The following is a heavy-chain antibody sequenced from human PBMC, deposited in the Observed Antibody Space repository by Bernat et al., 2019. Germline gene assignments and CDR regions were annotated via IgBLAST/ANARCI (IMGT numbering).Heavy chain of an antibody. D-gene: IGHD3-22*01. CDR1: GFTFSSYS. CDR3: ASANTYYYDSSGYYYFDD. V-gene: IGHV3-48*01. J-gene: IGHJ4*02. Sequence: EVQLVESGGGLVQPGGSLRLSCAASGFTFSSYSMNWVRQAPGKGLEWVSYISSSSSTIYYADSVKGRFTISRDNAKNSLYLQMNSLRAEDTAVYYCASANTYYYDSSGYYYFDDWGQGTLVTVSS. CDR2: ISSSSSTI.